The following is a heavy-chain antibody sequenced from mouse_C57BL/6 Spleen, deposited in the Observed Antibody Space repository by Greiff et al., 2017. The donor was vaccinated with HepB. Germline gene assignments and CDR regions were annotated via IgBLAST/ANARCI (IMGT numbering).Heavy chain of an antibody. Sequence: QVQLQQSGAELVRPGTSVKLSCKASGYTFTSYWMHWVKQRPGQGLEWIGVIDPSDSYTNYNQKFKGKATLTVDTSSSTAYMQLSSLTSEDSAVYYWARMEEKLRSGFAYWGQGTLVTVSA. CDR2: IDPSDSYT. CDR3: ARMEEKLRSGFAY. J-gene: IGHJ3*01. V-gene: IGHV1-59*01. CDR1: GYTFTSYW. D-gene: IGHD1-1*01.